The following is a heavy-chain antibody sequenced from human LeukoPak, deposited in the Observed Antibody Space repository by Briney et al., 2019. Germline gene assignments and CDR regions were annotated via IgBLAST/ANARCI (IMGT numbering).Heavy chain of an antibody. CDR3: ARQWLVSNWFDP. V-gene: IGHV4-34*01. CDR2: INHSGST. Sequence: SETLSLTCAVYGGSFSGYYWSWIRQPPGKGLEWIGEINHSGSTNYSPSLKSRVTISVDTSKNQFSLKLSSVTAADTAVYYCARQWLVSNWFDPWGQGTLVTVSS. CDR1: GGSFSGYY. D-gene: IGHD6-19*01. J-gene: IGHJ5*02.